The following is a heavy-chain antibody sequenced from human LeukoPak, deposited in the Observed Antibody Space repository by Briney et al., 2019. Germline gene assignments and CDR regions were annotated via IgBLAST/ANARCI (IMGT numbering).Heavy chain of an antibody. Sequence: GGSLRLSCAASGFTLSSHAMSWARQAPGKGLEWVSVFSGRGDSTYYAESVKGRFTISRDNSKNTLYLQMKSLRAEDTAGYYCAKHIWGSLVYYGMDVWGKGTTVTVSS. V-gene: IGHV3-23*01. J-gene: IGHJ6*04. CDR2: FSGRGDST. CDR3: AKHIWGSLVYYGMDV. D-gene: IGHD3-16*01. CDR1: GFTLSSHA.